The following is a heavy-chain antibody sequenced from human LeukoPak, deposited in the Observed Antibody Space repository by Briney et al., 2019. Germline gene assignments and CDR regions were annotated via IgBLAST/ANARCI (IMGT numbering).Heavy chain of an antibody. J-gene: IGHJ5*02. Sequence: SETLSPTCTVSGGSISSYYWSWIRQPAGKGLEWIGRIYTSGSTNYNPSLKSRVTMSVDTSKNQFSLKLSSVTAADTAVYYCARDRDCSSTSCYSEGWFDPWGQGTLVTVSS. CDR1: GGSISSYY. V-gene: IGHV4-4*07. CDR2: IYTSGST. CDR3: ARDRDCSSTSCYSEGWFDP. D-gene: IGHD2-2*02.